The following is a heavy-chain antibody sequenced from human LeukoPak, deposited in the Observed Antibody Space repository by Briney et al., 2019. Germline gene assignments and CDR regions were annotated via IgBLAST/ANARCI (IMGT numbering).Heavy chain of an antibody. CDR2: ISYSGST. Sequence: SETLSLTCTVSGGSINSYYWSWMRQPPGKGLEWIGYISYSGSTNYNPPLKSRVTISIDMSKNQFSLKLTYVTAADTAVYYCARHVPISGSPGYYYGMDVWGQGTTVTVSS. CDR1: GGSINSYY. V-gene: IGHV4-59*08. CDR3: ARHVPISGSPGYYYGMDV. D-gene: IGHD1-26*01. J-gene: IGHJ6*02.